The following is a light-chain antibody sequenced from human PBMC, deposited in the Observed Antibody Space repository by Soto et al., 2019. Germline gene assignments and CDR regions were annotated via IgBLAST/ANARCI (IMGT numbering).Light chain of an antibody. CDR2: DAS. Sequence: EVVLTQSPATLSLSPGERATLSCRASQSVGMYLAWYQHKPGQAPRLLIYDASNRDTGIPARFSGSGSGTDFTLTISSLEPEDFAVYYCQHRYSWPLTFGGGTRVEIK. CDR3: QHRYSWPLT. J-gene: IGKJ4*01. CDR1: QSVGMY. V-gene: IGKV3-11*01.